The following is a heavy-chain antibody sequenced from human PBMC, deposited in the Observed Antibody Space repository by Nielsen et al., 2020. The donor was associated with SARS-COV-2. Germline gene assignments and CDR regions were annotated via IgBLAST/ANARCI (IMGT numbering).Heavy chain of an antibody. CDR1: GFSFSDFY. Sequence: GESLKISCAASGFSFSDFYMAWIRQAPGKGLEWVSCITSGSGSTRLYGDSVKGRFTVSRDNAKNSLYLQMNSLRAEDTAVYYCARARYSGYDSVWFESWGQGTLVTVSS. D-gene: IGHD5-12*01. J-gene: IGHJ5*01. V-gene: IGHV3-11*04. CDR2: ITSGSGSTR. CDR3: ARARYSGYDSVWFES.